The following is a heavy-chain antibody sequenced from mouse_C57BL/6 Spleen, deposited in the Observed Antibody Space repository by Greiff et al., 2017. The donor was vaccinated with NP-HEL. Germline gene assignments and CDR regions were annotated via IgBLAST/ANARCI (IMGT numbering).Heavy chain of an antibody. CDR3: TRGVPLGQDY. J-gene: IGHJ2*01. V-gene: IGHV1-5*01. CDR1: GYTFTSYW. CDR2: IYPGNSDT. Sequence: EVQLQQSGTVLARPGASVKMSCKTSGYTFTSYWMHWVKQRPGQGLEWIGAIYPGNSDTSYNQKFKGKAKLTAVTSASTAYLELSSLKNEDSAVYYYTRGVPLGQDYWGQGTTLTVAS. D-gene: IGHD4-1*01.